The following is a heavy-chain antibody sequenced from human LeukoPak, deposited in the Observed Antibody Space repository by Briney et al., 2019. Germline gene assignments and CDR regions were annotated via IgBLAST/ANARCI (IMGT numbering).Heavy chain of an antibody. Sequence: AGGSLRLSCVASGFTFSNYWMSWVRQAPGKGLEWVANIKQDGSEKYYVDSVKGRFTISRDNAKNSLFLQMNRLRAEDTAVYFCAREGSQSASGTYPGNDWGQGTLVTVSS. CDR1: GFTFSNYW. V-gene: IGHV3-7*01. CDR3: AREGSQSASGTYPGND. J-gene: IGHJ4*02. D-gene: IGHD1-26*01. CDR2: IKQDGSEK.